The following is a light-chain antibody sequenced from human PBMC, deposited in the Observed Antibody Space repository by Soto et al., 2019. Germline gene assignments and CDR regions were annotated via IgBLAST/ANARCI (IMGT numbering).Light chain of an antibody. CDR3: CSYTSTYTRV. V-gene: IGLV2-14*01. Sequence: QSALTQPASVSGSPGESITISCTGTSSDIGAYNYVSWYQQHPGKAPKLIIYDVSNRPSGVSNRFSGSKSDNTASLAIFGLQPEDEADYYCCSYTSTYTRVFGTGTKVTVL. J-gene: IGLJ1*01. CDR2: DVS. CDR1: SSDIGAYNY.